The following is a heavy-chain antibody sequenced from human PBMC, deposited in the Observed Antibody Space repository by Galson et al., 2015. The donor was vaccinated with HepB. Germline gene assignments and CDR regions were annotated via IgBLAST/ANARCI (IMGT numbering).Heavy chain of an antibody. V-gene: IGHV3-7*03. Sequence: SLRLSCAASGFTFSSYGMHWVRQAPGKGLEWVANINQDGSEKYYVDSVKGRFTISRDNAKNSLYLQMNSLRAEDTAVYYCARDWGGSSSLTDYWGQGTLVTVSS. D-gene: IGHD6-13*01. CDR3: ARDWGGSSSLTDY. CDR1: GFTFSSYG. CDR2: INQDGSEK. J-gene: IGHJ4*02.